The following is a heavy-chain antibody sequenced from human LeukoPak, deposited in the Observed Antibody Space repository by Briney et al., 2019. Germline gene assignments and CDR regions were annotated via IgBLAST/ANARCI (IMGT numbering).Heavy chain of an antibody. J-gene: IGHJ6*03. Sequence: SQTLSLTCTVSGDPISDYCWTWIRQPAGKGLEWIGRIYGNGSTNYNPSLRSRVAMSIDTSKMQFSLKLRSVTAADTAVYYCARVGEWLFDIDVWGKGTTVIVSS. CDR1: GDPISDYC. D-gene: IGHD3-16*01. V-gene: IGHV4-4*07. CDR2: IYGNGST. CDR3: ARVGEWLFDIDV.